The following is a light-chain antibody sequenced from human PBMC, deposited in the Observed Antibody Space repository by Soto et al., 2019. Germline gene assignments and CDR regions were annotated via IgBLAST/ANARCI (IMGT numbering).Light chain of an antibody. Sequence: QSALTQPASVSGSPGQSITISCTGTSSDVGGYNYVSWYQQHPGKAPKLMIYDVSNRPSGVSNRFSGSKSGHTASLTISWLQAEDEADYYCSSYTSSSTLLDVFGTGTKVTVL. CDR1: SSDVGGYNY. CDR3: SSYTSSSTLLDV. J-gene: IGLJ1*01. V-gene: IGLV2-14*01. CDR2: DVS.